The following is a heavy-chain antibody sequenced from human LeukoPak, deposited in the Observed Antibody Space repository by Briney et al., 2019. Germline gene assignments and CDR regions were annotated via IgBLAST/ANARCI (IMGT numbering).Heavy chain of an antibody. CDR3: ARDGGYSYGSDY. CDR1: GFTFSSYW. Sequence: PGGSLRLSCAASGFTFSSYWMSWVRQAPGKGLAWVANINQGGSDKYYVDSVKGRFTISRDNAKNSLYLQMNSLRAEDTAVYYCARDGGYSYGSDYWGQGTLVTVSS. D-gene: IGHD5-18*01. J-gene: IGHJ4*02. V-gene: IGHV3-7*01. CDR2: INQGGSDK.